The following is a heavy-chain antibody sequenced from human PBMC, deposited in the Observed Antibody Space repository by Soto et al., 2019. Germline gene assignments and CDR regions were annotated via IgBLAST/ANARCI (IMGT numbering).Heavy chain of an antibody. CDR3: AKDPSSGWPHDAFDI. Sequence: HPGGSLRLSCAASGFTFSIYAMSWVRQAPGKGLEWVSAISDGGGSTYYADSVKGRFTISRDNSKNTLYLQMNSLRAGDTALYYCAKDPSSGWPHDAFDIWGQGTMVTVS. D-gene: IGHD6-19*01. CDR2: ISDGGGST. J-gene: IGHJ3*02. V-gene: IGHV3-23*01. CDR1: GFTFSIYA.